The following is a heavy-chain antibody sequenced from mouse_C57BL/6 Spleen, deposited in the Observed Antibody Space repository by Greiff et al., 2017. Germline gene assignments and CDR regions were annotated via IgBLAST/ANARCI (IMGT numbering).Heavy chain of an antibody. CDR1: GYTFTSYG. J-gene: IGHJ4*01. CDR2: IYPRSGNT. V-gene: IGHV1-81*01. CDR3: ARRVDYDYDGYAMDY. Sequence: QVQLQQSGAELARPGASVKLSCKASGYTFTSYGISWVKQRTGQGLEWIGEIYPRSGNTYYNEKCKGKATLTADKSSSTAYMELRSLTSEDSAVYFCARRVDYDYDGYAMDYWGQGTSVTVSS. D-gene: IGHD2-4*01.